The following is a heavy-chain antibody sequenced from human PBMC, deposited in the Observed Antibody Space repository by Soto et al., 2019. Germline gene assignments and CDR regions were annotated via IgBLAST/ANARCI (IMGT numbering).Heavy chain of an antibody. Sequence: GGSLRLSCAASGLTFSTYAMIWVRQAPGKGLEWVSVITGGGGRTYYADSVKGRFTISRDTSKKTLFLQMNSLRAEDTAVYYCAKDRYGDYGGIDYWGQGTMVTVSS. V-gene: IGHV3-23*01. CDR3: AKDRYGDYGGIDY. CDR2: ITGGGGRT. CDR1: GLTFSTYA. J-gene: IGHJ4*02. D-gene: IGHD4-17*01.